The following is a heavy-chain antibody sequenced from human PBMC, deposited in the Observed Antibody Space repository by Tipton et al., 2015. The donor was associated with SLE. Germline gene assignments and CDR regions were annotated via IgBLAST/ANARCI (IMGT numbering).Heavy chain of an antibody. V-gene: IGHV4-31*03. CDR2: TYYSGSP. D-gene: IGHD3-22*01. J-gene: IGHJ5*02. CDR3: TIYYHDSTGLHCFDP. CDR1: GGSISSGGYY. Sequence: TLSLTCTVSGGSISSGGYYWSWIRQHPGKGLEWIGYTYYSGSPYYNPSLKSRVTISLDMSKNQFSLRLSSVTAADTAVYYYTIYYHDSTGLHCFDPWGQGTLVTVSS.